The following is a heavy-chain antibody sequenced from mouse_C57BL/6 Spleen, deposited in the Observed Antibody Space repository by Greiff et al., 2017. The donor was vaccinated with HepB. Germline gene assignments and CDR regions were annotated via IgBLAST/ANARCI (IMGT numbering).Heavy chain of an antibody. V-gene: IGHV1-54*01. CDR1: GYAFTNYL. Sequence: VQLQQSGAELVRPGTSVKVSCKASGYAFTNYLIEWVKQRPGQGLEWIGVINPGSGGTNYNEKCKGKATLTADKSSSTAYMQLSSLTSEDAAVYFCARSPPDDYDWGWYFDVWGTGTTVTVSS. J-gene: IGHJ1*03. CDR2: INPGSGGT. D-gene: IGHD2-4*01. CDR3: ARSPPDDYDWGWYFDV.